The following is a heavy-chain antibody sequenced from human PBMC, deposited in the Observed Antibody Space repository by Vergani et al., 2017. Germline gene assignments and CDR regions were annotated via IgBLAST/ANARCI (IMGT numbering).Heavy chain of an antibody. CDR3: ARKHISNYYDSSGYYYMGYYYGMDV. Sequence: EVQLVESGGGLVQPGGSLRLSCAASGFTFSGYSMNWVRQAPGKGLEWVSYILTSGSTIYYADSVKGRFTISRDNAKNSLYLQMNSLRAEDTAVYYCARKHISNYYDSSGYYYMGYYYGMDVWGQGTTVTVSS. CDR1: GFTFSGYS. D-gene: IGHD3-22*01. V-gene: IGHV3-48*01. CDR2: ILTSGSTI. J-gene: IGHJ6*02.